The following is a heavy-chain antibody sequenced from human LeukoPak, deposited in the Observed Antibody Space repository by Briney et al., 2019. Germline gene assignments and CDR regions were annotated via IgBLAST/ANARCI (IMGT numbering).Heavy chain of an antibody. J-gene: IGHJ4*02. CDR2: IWYDGSNK. V-gene: IGHV3-33*01. CDR1: GFTFSSYG. CDR3: ARERNTVAGTGFDY. D-gene: IGHD6-19*01. Sequence: GRSLRLSCAASGFTFSSYGMHWVRQAPGKGLEWVAVIWYDGSNKYYADSVKGRFTISRDNSKNTLYLQMNSLRAEDTAVYYCARERNTVAGTGFDYWGQGTLVTVSS.